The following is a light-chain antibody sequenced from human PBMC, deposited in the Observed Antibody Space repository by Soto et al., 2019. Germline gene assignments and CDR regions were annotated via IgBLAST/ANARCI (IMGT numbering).Light chain of an antibody. J-gene: IGKJ5*01. CDR1: QRVGGGF. CDR3: QQYGSSLIT. V-gene: IGKV3D-20*01. Sequence: DIVLTQSPATLSLSPGERATPYCGVSQRVGGGFLTWYQQKPGLAPRLLIYNASSRATGIPDRFSGSGSGTDFALTISRLEPEDFAVYYCQQYGSSLITFGQGTRLEIK. CDR2: NAS.